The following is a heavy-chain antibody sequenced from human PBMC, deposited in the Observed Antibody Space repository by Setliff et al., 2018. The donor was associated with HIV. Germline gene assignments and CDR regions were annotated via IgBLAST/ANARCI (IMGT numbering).Heavy chain of an antibody. CDR2: IYHSGST. Sequence: PSETLSLTCTVSGYSISSGYYWGWIRQPPGKGLEWIGSIYHSGSTYYNPSLKSRVTISVDTPKNQFSLKLSSVTAADTAVYYCARDDSSGWHFYYYYGMDVWGQGTTVTVSS. J-gene: IGHJ6*02. V-gene: IGHV4-38-2*02. CDR3: ARDDSSGWHFYYYYGMDV. CDR1: GYSISSGYY. D-gene: IGHD6-19*01.